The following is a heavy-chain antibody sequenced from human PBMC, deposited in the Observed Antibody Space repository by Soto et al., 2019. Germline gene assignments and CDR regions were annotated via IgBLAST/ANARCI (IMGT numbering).Heavy chain of an antibody. J-gene: IGHJ4*02. CDR2: IIPIFGTA. CDR1: GGTFSSYA. Sequence: ASVKVSCKASGGTFSSYAISWVRQAPGQGLEWMGGIIPIFGTANYAQKFQGRVTITADESTSTAYMELSSLRSEDTAVYYCARGPMTTARFDYWGQGTLVTVSS. CDR3: ARGPMTTARFDY. V-gene: IGHV1-69*13. D-gene: IGHD4-17*01.